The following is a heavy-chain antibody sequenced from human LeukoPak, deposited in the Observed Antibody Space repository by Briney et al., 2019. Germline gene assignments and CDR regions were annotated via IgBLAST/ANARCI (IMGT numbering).Heavy chain of an antibody. D-gene: IGHD6-13*01. CDR3: AGDGGGFYSSAPHQPFDY. CDR1: GGSISSSSYY. V-gene: IGHV4-39*02. J-gene: IGHJ4*02. CDR2: IYYSGST. Sequence: SETLSLTCTVSGGSISSSSYYWGWIRQPPGKGLEWIGSIYYSGSTYYNPSLKSRVTISVDTSKNQFSLKLSSVTAADTAVYYCAGDGGGFYSSAPHQPFDYWGQGTLVTVSS.